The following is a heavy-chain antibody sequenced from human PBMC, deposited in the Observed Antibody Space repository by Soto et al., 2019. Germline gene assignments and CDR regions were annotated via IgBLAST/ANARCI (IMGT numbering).Heavy chain of an antibody. CDR2: ILYDGGNK. D-gene: IGHD5-18*01. Sequence: GGSLRLSCAASGFTFSSYTIHWVRQAPGKGLEWVALILYDGGNKYYADSVKGGSTISRDNSKNTLYPQMNSLRAEDTAVYYCEPDNPYTHGHGMDVWGQGSPVTVS. V-gene: IGHV3-30-3*01. CDR1: GFTFSSYT. J-gene: IGHJ6*02. CDR3: EPDNPYTHGHGMDV.